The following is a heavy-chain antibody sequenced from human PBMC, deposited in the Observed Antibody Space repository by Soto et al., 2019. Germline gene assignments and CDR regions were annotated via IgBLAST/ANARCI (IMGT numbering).Heavy chain of an antibody. CDR2: ISGSGGST. CDR1: GFTFSSYA. CDR3: AKGLAYYYDSSGYNDYFDY. J-gene: IGHJ4*02. V-gene: IGHV3-23*01. Sequence: PGGSLRLSCAASGFTFSSYAMSWVRQAPGKGLEWVSAISGSGGSTYYADSVKGRFTISRDNSKNTLYLQMNSLRAEDTAVYYCAKGLAYYYDSSGYNDYFDYWGQGTLVTVSS. D-gene: IGHD3-22*01.